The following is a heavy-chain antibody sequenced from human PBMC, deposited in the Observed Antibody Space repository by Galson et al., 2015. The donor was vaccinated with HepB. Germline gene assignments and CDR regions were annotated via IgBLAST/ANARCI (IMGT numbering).Heavy chain of an antibody. CDR2: INAGNGNT. D-gene: IGHD2-21*02. Sequence: SVKVSCKASGYTFTSYAMHWVRQAPGQRLEWMGWINAGNGNTKYSQKFQGRVTITRDTSASTAYMELSSLRSEDTAVYYCARDHIVVVTALFDYWGQGTLVTVSS. CDR3: ARDHIVVVTALFDY. CDR1: GYTFTSYA. J-gene: IGHJ4*02. V-gene: IGHV1-3*01.